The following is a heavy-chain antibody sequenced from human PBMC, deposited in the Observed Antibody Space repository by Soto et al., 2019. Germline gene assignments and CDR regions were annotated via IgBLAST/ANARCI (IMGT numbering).Heavy chain of an antibody. CDR2: ISYDGSNK. CDR3: AKEPSWWSTGTREYYFDS. CDR1: GFTFSRYC. D-gene: IGHD4-17*01. Sequence: QVQLVESGGGVVQPGRSLRLSCAASGFTFSRYCMHWVRQAPGKGLEWVAVISYDGSNKYYADSVKGRFTISRDNSQNTRYLPMNSLKAEDKDGYFCAKEPSWWSTGTREYYFDSRGQGNLVNVSS. J-gene: IGHJ4*02. V-gene: IGHV3-30*18.